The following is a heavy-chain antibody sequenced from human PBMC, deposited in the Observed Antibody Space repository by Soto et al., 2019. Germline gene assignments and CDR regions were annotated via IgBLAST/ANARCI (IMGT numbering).Heavy chain of an antibody. CDR2: VSAYNGNT. D-gene: IGHD1-26*01. Sequence: QVQLVQSGAEVKKPGASVKVSCKASGYTFSTYGISWVRQAPGQGLEWMGWVSAYNGNTYYPQNFQGRVSMTPDTPTSTAYMELRSLRSDDTVVYYCARDSVRRSYYYYGMDVWGQGTTVTVSS. J-gene: IGHJ6*02. CDR3: ARDSVRRSYYYYGMDV. CDR1: GYTFSTYG. V-gene: IGHV1-18*01.